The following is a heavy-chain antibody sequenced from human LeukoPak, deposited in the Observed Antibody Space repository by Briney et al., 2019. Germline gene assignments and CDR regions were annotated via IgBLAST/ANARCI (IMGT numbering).Heavy chain of an antibody. V-gene: IGHV3-73*01. CDR3: LYGGYFFDD. Sequence: GGSLRLSYTASGFTLSGSAIHWVRQASGKGLEWVGRIRSKTNNYATAYGGSVKGRFTISRDDSKNTAYLQMNSLKIEDTAVYYCLYGGYFFDDWGQGTLVTVSS. CDR2: IRSKTNNYAT. D-gene: IGHD4/OR15-4a*01. J-gene: IGHJ4*02. CDR1: GFTLSGSA.